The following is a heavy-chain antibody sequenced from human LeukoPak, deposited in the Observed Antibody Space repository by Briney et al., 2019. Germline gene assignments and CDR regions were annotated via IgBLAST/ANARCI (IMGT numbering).Heavy chain of an antibody. V-gene: IGHV3-21*01. Sequence: GGSLRLSCAASGFTFSSYSMNWVRQAPGKGLEWVSSISSSSSYIYYADSVKGRFTISRDNAKNSLYLQMNSLRAEDTAVYYCARGGYSYGSPVYYMDVWGKGTTVTISS. D-gene: IGHD5-18*01. J-gene: IGHJ6*03. CDR1: GFTFSSYS. CDR3: ARGGYSYGSPVYYMDV. CDR2: ISSSSSYI.